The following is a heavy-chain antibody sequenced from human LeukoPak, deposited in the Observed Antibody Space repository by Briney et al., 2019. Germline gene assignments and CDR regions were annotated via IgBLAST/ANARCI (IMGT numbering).Heavy chain of an antibody. Sequence: PGGSLRLSCAASGFTFSDHYMDWVRQAPGKGLEWVGRTRNKANSYSTEYAASVKGRFTISRDDSKNSLYLQMNSLKTEDTAVYYCTRVYDSSGQLDYWGQGTLVTVSS. CDR1: GFTFSDHY. V-gene: IGHV3-72*01. CDR3: TRVYDSSGQLDY. J-gene: IGHJ4*02. D-gene: IGHD3-22*01. CDR2: TRNKANSYST.